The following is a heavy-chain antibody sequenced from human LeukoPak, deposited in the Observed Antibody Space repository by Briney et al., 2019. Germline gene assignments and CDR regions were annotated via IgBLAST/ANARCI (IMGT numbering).Heavy chain of an antibody. CDR1: GYSFTPYS. CDR3: ARDRASGSYDY. D-gene: IGHD1-26*01. Sequence: ASVKVSCKASGYSFTPYSINWVRQAPGPGLEWMGYINTNSGNPTYAQGFTGRFVFSLDASVSTTYMEIYSLRADDTAVYYCARDRASGSYDYWGQGTLVTVSS. V-gene: IGHV7-4-1*01. CDR2: INTNSGNP. J-gene: IGHJ4*02.